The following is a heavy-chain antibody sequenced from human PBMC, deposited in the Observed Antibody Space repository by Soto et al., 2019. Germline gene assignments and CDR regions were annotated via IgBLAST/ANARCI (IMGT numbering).Heavy chain of an antibody. CDR2: ISSSGSTI. D-gene: IGHD5-18*01. Sequence: PGGSLRLSCAASGFTFSSYGMNWVRQAPGKGLEWVSYISSSGSTIYYADSVKGRFTISRDNAKNSLYLQMNSLRAEDTAVYYCARIADKYSYVTEANWYFDLWGRGTLVTVSS. CDR1: GFTFSSYG. V-gene: IGHV3-48*03. CDR3: ARIADKYSYVTEANWYFDL. J-gene: IGHJ2*01.